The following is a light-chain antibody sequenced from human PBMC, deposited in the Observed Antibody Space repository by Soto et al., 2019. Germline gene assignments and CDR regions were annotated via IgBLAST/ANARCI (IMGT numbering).Light chain of an antibody. CDR2: GAS. Sequence: EIVLTQSPGTLSLSPGERAILSCRASQSVSSSYLAWYRQKPGQAPSLLIYGASSRATGIPDRFSGSGSGTDFTLTISRLEPEDFAVYFCHQYGSTPPITFGQGTRLEI. CDR3: HQYGSTPPIT. CDR1: QSVSSSY. J-gene: IGKJ5*01. V-gene: IGKV3-20*01.